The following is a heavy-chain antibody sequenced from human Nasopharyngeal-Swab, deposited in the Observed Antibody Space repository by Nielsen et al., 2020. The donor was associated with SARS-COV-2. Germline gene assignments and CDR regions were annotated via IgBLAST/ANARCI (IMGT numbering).Heavy chain of an antibody. V-gene: IGHV4-59*08. D-gene: IGHD6-13*01. Sequence: SETLSLTCSVSGGSINNFYWTWIRQPPGKGLEWIAYISYSGATNYDPSLKSRVTISRDTSKNEVPLKLNSVTAADTAVYYCAAGYDERSYSRSWFDAFDVWGQGTVVTVSS. CDR1: GGSINNFY. J-gene: IGHJ3*01. CDR2: ISYSGAT. CDR3: AAGYDERSYSRSWFDAFDV.